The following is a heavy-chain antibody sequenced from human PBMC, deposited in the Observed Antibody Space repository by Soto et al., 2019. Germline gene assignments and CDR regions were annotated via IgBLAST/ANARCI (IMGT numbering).Heavy chain of an antibody. J-gene: IGHJ3*02. V-gene: IGHV3-7*01. CDR1: EFTFSSDG. CDR2: INQDGSEK. D-gene: IGHD1-26*01. Sequence: PGGSPRLSFVASEFTFSSDGMSWVRQAPGKGLEWVANINQDGSEKYYVDSVKGRFSISRDNAKNSLYLQMNSLRAEDTAVYYCARESIVGTTVDGFDIWGQGTMVTVSS. CDR3: ARESIVGTTVDGFDI.